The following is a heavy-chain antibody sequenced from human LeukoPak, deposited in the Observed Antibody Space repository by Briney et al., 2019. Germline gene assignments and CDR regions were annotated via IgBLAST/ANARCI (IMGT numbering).Heavy chain of an antibody. Sequence: PGGSLRLSCAASGFTFSSYAMSWVRQAPGKGLEWVSAISGSGGSTYYADSVKGRFTISRDNSKNTLYLQMNSLRAEDTAVYYCAKDGRYCSSTSCYNYFDYWGQGTLVTVSS. D-gene: IGHD2-2*02. CDR3: AKDGRYCSSTSCYNYFDY. CDR2: ISGSGGST. J-gene: IGHJ4*02. V-gene: IGHV3-23*01. CDR1: GFTFSSYA.